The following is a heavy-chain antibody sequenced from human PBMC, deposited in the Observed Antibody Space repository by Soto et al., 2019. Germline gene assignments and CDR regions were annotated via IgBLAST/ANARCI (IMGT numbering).Heavy chain of an antibody. CDR2: IDQSRGT. Sequence: SETLSLTCAVYGGTLSGYYCMWIRHPPFKGLEWIGEIDQSRGTNYNPSLKSRVSISLDTSNNHFSLKLRSVAAADSAVYYCAGGTLTATTATDYWGQGSLVTVSS. CDR3: AGGTLTATTATDY. J-gene: IGHJ4*02. V-gene: IGHV4-34*01. D-gene: IGHD1-1*01. CDR1: GGTLSGYY.